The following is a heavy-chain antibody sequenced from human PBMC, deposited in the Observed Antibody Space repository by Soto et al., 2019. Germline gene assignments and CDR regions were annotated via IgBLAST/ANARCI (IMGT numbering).Heavy chain of an antibody. Sequence: QVQLVQSGAEVKKPGSSVKVSCKASGGTFSSYAISWVRQAPGQGLEWMGGIIPIFDTANYAQKFQGRVTITVADCTITAYMELSSLRSEDTALYYCVREDSGALNKVDPWGQGTLVTVSS. D-gene: IGHD4-17*01. CDR2: IIPIFDTA. CDR3: VREDSGALNKVDP. CDR1: GGTFSSYA. J-gene: IGHJ5*02. V-gene: IGHV1-69*12.